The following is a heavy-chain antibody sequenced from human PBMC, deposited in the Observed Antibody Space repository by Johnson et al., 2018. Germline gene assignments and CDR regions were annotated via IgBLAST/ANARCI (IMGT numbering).Heavy chain of an antibody. CDR3: AKRLGYQPYYFYMDV. Sequence: VQLVESGGGLVQPGGSRRLSCAASGFTFSSYAMSWVRQAPGKGLEWVSAISGSGGSTYYADSVKGRLTISRDNSKNTLSLEMNSRRAEDTAVYYCAKRLGYQPYYFYMDVWGKGTTVTVSS. CDR1: GFTFSSYA. V-gene: IGHV3-23*04. J-gene: IGHJ6*03. CDR2: ISGSGGST. D-gene: IGHD2-2*01.